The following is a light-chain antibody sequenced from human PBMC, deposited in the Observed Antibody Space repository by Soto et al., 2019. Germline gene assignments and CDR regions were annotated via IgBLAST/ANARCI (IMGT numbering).Light chain of an antibody. V-gene: IGKV3-20*01. CDR1: QSVSSSY. J-gene: IGKJ1*01. Sequence: EVVLTQSPGTLSLSPGERATLSCRASQSVSSSYLAWYQQKPGQAPRLLIYGASSRATGIPDRFSGSGSGTDFTLTISSLQSEDFAVYYCQQYGSSPTWTFGQGTKVDI. CDR3: QQYGSSPTWT. CDR2: GAS.